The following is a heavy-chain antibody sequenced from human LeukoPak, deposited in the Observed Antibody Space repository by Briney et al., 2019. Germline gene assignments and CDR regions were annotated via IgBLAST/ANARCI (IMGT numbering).Heavy chain of an antibody. J-gene: IGHJ4*02. CDR3: AKDPSDLGGSGSNNYFGC. D-gene: IGHD3-10*01. CDR1: GFTFSSYD. CDR2: ITYSSGYT. V-gene: IGHV3-23*01. Sequence: PGGSLRLSCAASGFTFSSYDMSWVRQAPGKGLEWVSGITYSSGYTYYADSVKGRFTISRDNSRNTLYLQMNSLRAEDTAVYYCAKDPSDLGGSGSNNYFGCWGQGTLVTVSS.